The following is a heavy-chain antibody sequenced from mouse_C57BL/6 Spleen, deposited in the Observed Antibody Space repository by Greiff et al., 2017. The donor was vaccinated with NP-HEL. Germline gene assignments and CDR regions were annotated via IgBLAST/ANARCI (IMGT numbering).Heavy chain of an antibody. CDR3: ASQALYYFDY. J-gene: IGHJ2*01. CDR2: IDPSDSYT. CDR1: GYTFTSYW. Sequence: QVQLQQPGAELVRPGTSVKLSCKASGYTFTSYWMHWVKQRPGQGPEWIGVIDPSDSYTNYNQKFKGKATLTVDTSSSTAYMQLSSLTSEDSAVYYCASQALYYFDYWGQGTTLTVSS. D-gene: IGHD3-2*02. V-gene: IGHV1-59*01.